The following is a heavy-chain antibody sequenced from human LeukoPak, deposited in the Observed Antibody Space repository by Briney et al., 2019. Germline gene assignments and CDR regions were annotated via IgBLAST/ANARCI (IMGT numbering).Heavy chain of an antibody. Sequence: GRSLRLSCAASGFTFSSSAMSWVRQAPGKGLEWVSAISGSGGGTYYADSVKGRFTISRDNSKKTLYLQMSSLRAEDTAVYYCAREAGGNYFFDYWGQGTLVTVSS. CDR3: AREAGGNYFFDY. V-gene: IGHV3-23*01. CDR1: GFTFSSSA. J-gene: IGHJ4*02. D-gene: IGHD4-23*01. CDR2: ISGSGGGT.